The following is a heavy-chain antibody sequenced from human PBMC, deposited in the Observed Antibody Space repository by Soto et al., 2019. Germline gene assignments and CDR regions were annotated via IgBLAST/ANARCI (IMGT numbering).Heavy chain of an antibody. V-gene: IGHV2-5*02. Sequence: GLTLVSSTHTLTLTCPFSEFSLSTSGVGVGWIRQPPGKALEWLALIYWDDDKRYSPSLKSRLTITKDTSKNQVVLTMTNMDPADTAKYSCAHFALGIAANYWGQGTLVTVSS. CDR2: IYWDDDK. D-gene: IGHD6-13*01. J-gene: IGHJ4*02. CDR1: EFSLSTSGVG. CDR3: AHFALGIAANY.